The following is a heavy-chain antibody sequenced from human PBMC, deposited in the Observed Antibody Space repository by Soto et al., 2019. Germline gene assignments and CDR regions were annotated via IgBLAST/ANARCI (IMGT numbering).Heavy chain of an antibody. J-gene: IGHJ4*02. CDR1: GFTFSSYA. CDR3: ARDDRWRASSGWGGFDY. CDR2: ISYDGSNK. D-gene: IGHD6-19*01. Sequence: QVQLVESGGGVVQPGRSLRLSCAASGFTFSSYAMHWVRQAPGKGLEWVAVISYDGSNKYYADSVKGRFTISRDNSKNTLYLQMNSLRAEVTAVYYCARDDRWRASSGWGGFDYWGQGTLVTVSS. V-gene: IGHV3-30-3*01.